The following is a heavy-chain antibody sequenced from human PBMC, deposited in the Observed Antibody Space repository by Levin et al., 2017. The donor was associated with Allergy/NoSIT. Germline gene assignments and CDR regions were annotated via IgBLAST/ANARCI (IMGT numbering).Heavy chain of an antibody. J-gene: IGHJ4*02. V-gene: IGHV3-21*01. Sequence: LSLTCAASGFTFSSYSMNWVRQAPGKGLEWVSSISTSSSYIYYADSVKGRFTISRDNAKNSLYLQMNSLRAEDTAVYYCARTLTFVVVTAIENWGQGTLVTVSS. CDR2: ISTSSSYI. CDR3: ARTLTFVVVTAIEN. CDR1: GFTFSSYS. D-gene: IGHD2-21*02.